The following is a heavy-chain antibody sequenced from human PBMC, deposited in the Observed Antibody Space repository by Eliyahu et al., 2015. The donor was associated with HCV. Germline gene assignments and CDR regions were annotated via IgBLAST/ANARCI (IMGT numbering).Heavy chain of an antibody. CDR1: GGSISSSSYY. J-gene: IGHJ4*02. CDR3: ARDVEAATDY. CDR2: IYYSGST. V-gene: IGHV4-39*07. D-gene: IGHD2-15*01. Sequence: QLQLQESGPGLVKPSETLSXTCTXSGGSISSSSYYWGWIRQPPGKGLEWIGSIYYSGSTYYNPSLKSRVTISVDTSKNQFSLKLSSVTAADTAVYYCARDVEAATDYWGQGTLVTVSS.